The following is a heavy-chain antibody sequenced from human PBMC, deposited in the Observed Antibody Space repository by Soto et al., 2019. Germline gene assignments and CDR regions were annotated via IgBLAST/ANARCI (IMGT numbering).Heavy chain of an antibody. Sequence: AAVKVSCNESGYTFTIYYMHCLRQAPGQGLEWMGIINPSGGTTSYAQKLQGRVTMTRDPSTNTVYMEMSSLRSDDTAVYYCARGDISVPGHGDYWGQGTLVPVSP. CDR2: INPSGGTT. CDR1: GYTFTIYY. CDR3: ARGDISVPGHGDY. D-gene: IGHD6-13*01. J-gene: IGHJ4*02. V-gene: IGHV1-46*01.